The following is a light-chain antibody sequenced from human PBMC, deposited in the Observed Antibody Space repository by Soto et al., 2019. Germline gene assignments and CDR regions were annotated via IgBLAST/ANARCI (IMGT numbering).Light chain of an antibody. Sequence: EIVMTQSPATLSVSPGERATLSCRTSESVSSNLAWYQQKPGQAPGLLIYGASTRATGIPARFSGSGSGTEFTLTISSLQPDDFATYYCQHYNSYSEAFGQGTKVDNK. CDR2: GAS. CDR1: ESVSSN. CDR3: QHYNSYSEA. V-gene: IGKV3-15*01. J-gene: IGKJ1*01.